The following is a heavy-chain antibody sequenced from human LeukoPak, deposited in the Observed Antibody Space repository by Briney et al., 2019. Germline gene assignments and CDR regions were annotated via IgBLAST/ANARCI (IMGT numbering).Heavy chain of an antibody. J-gene: IGHJ4*02. D-gene: IGHD6-6*01. CDR2: IYYSGST. V-gene: IGHV4-59*01. Sequence: SETLSVTCTVSGGSISSYYWSWIRQPPGKGVEWIGYIYYSGSTNYNPSLKSRVTISVDTSKNQFSLKLSSVTAADTAVYYCARGTNEYIAAGDYFDYWGQGTLVTVSS. CDR1: GGSISSYY. CDR3: ARGTNEYIAAGDYFDY.